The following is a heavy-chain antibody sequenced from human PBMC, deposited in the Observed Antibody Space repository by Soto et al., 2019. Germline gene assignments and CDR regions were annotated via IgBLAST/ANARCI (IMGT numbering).Heavy chain of an antibody. D-gene: IGHD6-13*01. V-gene: IGHV3-33*01. Sequence: QVQLVESGGGVVQPGRSLRLSCAASGFTFSSYGFYWVRQAPGKGLEWVAVMWYDGSNKFYGDSVKGRVTISRDNSKNTVCLQMNSLRAEDTAGYYWGSGGWIESADTGIEYWGQGTPVTVSS. CDR1: GFTFSSYG. CDR2: MWYDGSNK. J-gene: IGHJ4*02. CDR3: GSGGWIESADTGIEY.